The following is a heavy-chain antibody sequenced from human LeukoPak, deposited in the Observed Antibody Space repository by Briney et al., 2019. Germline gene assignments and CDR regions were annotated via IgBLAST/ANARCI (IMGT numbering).Heavy chain of an antibody. J-gene: IGHJ4*02. D-gene: IGHD1-26*01. CDR3: ARDGVVGATFHPDY. V-gene: IGHV4-61*02. CDR2: IYTSGST. Sequence: PSETLSLTCTVSGGSISSGSYYWSWIRQPAGKGLEWIGRIYTSGSTNYNPSLKSRVTISVDTSKNQFSLKLSSVTAADTAVYYCARDGVVGATFHPDYWGQGTLVTVSS. CDR1: GGSISSGSYY.